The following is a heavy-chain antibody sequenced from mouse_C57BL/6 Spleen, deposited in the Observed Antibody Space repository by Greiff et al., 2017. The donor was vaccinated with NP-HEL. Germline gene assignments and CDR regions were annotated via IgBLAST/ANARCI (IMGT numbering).Heavy chain of an antibody. D-gene: IGHD1-1*01. CDR3: ARSYGAYWYFDV. CDR1: GYSFTGYY. CDR2: INPSTGGT. Sequence: EVKLVESGPELVKPGASVKISCKASGYSFTGYYMNWVKQSPEKSLEWIGEINPSTGGTTYNQKFKAKATLTVDKSSSTAYMQLKSLTSEDSAVYYCARSYGAYWYFDVWGTGTTVTVSS. V-gene: IGHV1-42*01. J-gene: IGHJ1*03.